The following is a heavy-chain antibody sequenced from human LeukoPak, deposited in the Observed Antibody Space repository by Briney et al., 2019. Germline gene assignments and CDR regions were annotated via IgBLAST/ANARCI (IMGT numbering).Heavy chain of an antibody. CDR3: ARDEGPGYSFDY. CDR1: GFTFSSYS. J-gene: IGHJ4*02. V-gene: IGHV3-21*01. Sequence: GGSLRLSCAASGFTFSSYSMNWVRQAPGKGLEWVSSISSSSSYIYYADSVKGRFTISRDNAKNSLYLQMNSLRAEDTAVYCCARDEGPGYSFDYWGQGTLVTVSS. CDR2: ISSSSSYI.